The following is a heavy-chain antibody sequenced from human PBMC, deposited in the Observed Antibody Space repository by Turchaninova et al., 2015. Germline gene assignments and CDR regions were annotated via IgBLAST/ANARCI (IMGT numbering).Heavy chain of an antibody. J-gene: IGHJ3*02. Sequence: QVQLQQWGAGLLKPSETLSLPCAVYGGSFSGYYWSWIRQPPGKGREWIGEINHSGSTHYNPSLKSRVTMSVDTSKNQFSLTLSSVTAADTAVYYCARVRYTGAFDIWGRGTMVTVSS. V-gene: IGHV4-34*01. D-gene: IGHD1-14*01. CDR3: ARVRYTGAFDI. CDR2: INHSGST. CDR1: GGSFSGYY.